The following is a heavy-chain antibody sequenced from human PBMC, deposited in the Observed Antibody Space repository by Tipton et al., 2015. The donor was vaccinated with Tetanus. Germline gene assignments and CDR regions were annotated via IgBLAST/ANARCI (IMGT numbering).Heavy chain of an antibody. CDR2: IKQDGTDY. CDR1: GFTFSSQW. D-gene: IGHD2/OR15-2a*01. J-gene: IGHJ6*02. CDR3: VRRWFGTQYYFGMDV. Sequence: SLRLSCAASGFTFSSQWMSWVRQAPGKGLEWVANIKQDGTDYRYVDSVKGRFIISRDNSKNSLSLQMNSLRADDTAVYYCVRRWFGTQYYFGMDVWGQGTTVTVSS. V-gene: IGHV3-7*01.